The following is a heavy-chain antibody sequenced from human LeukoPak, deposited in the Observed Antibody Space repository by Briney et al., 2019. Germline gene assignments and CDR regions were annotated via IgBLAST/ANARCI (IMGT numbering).Heavy chain of an antibody. D-gene: IGHD4-23*01. J-gene: IGHJ4*02. CDR1: GFSLSTSGMC. CDR3: ARHDYGGSSGSHYLDY. V-gene: IGHV2-70*11. Sequence: GSGPTLVNPTQTLTLTCTFSGFSLSTSGMCVSWIRQPPGKALEWLARIDWDDDKYYSTSLKTRLTISKDTSKNQVVLTMTNMDPVDTATYYCARHDYGGSSGSHYLDYWGQGTLVTVSS. CDR2: IDWDDDK.